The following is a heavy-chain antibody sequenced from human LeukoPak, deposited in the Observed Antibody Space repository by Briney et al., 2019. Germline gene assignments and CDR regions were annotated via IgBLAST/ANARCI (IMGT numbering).Heavy chain of an antibody. CDR2: ISSSSSYI. CDR3: ARDDSLDRHDFLDY. CDR1: GFTFSSYS. V-gene: IGHV3-21*01. J-gene: IGHJ4*02. D-gene: IGHD3-3*01. Sequence: GGSLRLSCAASGFTFSSYSMNWVRQAPGKGLEWVSSISSSSSYIYYADSVKGRFTISRDNAKNSLYLQMNSLRAEDTAVYYCARDDSLDRHDFLDYWGQGTLVTVSS.